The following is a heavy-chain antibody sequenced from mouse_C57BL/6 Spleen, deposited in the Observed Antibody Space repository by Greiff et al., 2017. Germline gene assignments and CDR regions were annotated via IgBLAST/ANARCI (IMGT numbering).Heavy chain of an antibody. CDR2: INYDGSST. CDR3: ARVRITTVVADYFDY. D-gene: IGHD1-1*01. V-gene: IGHV5-16*01. CDR1: GFTFSDYY. J-gene: IGHJ2*01. Sequence: EVKLVESEGGLVQPGSSMKLSCTASGFTFSDYYMAWVRQVPEKGLEWVANINYDGSSTYYLDSLKSRFIISRDNAKNILYLQMSSLKSEDTATYYCARVRITTVVADYFDYWGQGTTLTVSS.